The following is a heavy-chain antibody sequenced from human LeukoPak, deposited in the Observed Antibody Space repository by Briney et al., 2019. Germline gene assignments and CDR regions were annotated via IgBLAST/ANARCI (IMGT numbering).Heavy chain of an antibody. J-gene: IGHJ5*02. V-gene: IGHV1-18*01. CDR1: GYTFTSYG. CDR2: ISAYNGNT. D-gene: IGHD2-2*01. CDR3: ARLPLVVPAAKFYNWFDP. Sequence: ASVKVSCKASGYTFTSYGISWVRQAPGQGLEWMGWISAYNGNTNYAQKLQGRVTMTTDTSTSTAYMELRSLRSDDTAVYYCARLPLVVPAAKFYNWFDPWGQGTLVTVSS.